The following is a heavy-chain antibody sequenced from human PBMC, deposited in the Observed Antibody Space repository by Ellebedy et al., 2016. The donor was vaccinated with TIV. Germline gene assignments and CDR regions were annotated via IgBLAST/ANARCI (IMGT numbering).Heavy chain of an antibody. J-gene: IGHJ5*02. CDR3: ARVFDGGNSIWFDP. CDR2: IYYSGST. V-gene: IGHV4-59*01. CDR1: SGSISSYY. D-gene: IGHD4-23*01. Sequence: SETLSLXXTVSSGSISSYYWSWIRQPPGKGLEWIGYIYYSGSTNYNPSLKSRVTISVDTSKNQFSLKLSSVTAADTAVYYCARVFDGGNSIWFDPWGQGTLVTVSS.